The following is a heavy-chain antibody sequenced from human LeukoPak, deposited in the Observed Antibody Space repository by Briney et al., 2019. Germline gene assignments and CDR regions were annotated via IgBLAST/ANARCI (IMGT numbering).Heavy chain of an antibody. Sequence: ASVKVSCKASGYTFTSYGISWVRQAPGQGLEWMGWISAYNGNTNYAQKLQGRVTMTTDTSTSTAYMVLRSLRSDDTAVYYCASAAAGNNDAFDIWGQGTMVTVSS. V-gene: IGHV1-18*01. CDR3: ASAAAGNNDAFDI. CDR2: ISAYNGNT. CDR1: GYTFTSYG. D-gene: IGHD6-13*01. J-gene: IGHJ3*02.